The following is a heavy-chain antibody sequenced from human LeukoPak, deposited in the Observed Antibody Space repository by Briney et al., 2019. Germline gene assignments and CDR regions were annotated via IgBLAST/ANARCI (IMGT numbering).Heavy chain of an antibody. CDR1: GYTFTSYY. CDR2: INPSGGST. V-gene: IGHV1-46*01. CDR3: ARFSPAGSDAFDI. D-gene: IGHD6-13*01. J-gene: IGHJ3*02. Sequence: AASVKVSCKASGYTFTSYYMNWVRQAPGQGLEWMGIINPSGGSTTYAQKFQGRVTMTRDTSTSTVYMELSSLRSEDTAVYFCARFSPAGSDAFDIWGQGTLVTVSS.